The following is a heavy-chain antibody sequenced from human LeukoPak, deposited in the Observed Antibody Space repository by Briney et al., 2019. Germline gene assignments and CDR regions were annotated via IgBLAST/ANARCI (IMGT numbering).Heavy chain of an antibody. V-gene: IGHV3-23*01. Sequence: GGSLRLSCAASGFTFSSYAMSWVRQAPGKGLEWVSGISGSGGSPYYADSVKGRFTISRDNAKNSLYLQMNSLRAEDTAVYYCARLMNYDILTGYDYWGQGTLVTVSS. CDR2: ISGSGGSP. D-gene: IGHD3-9*01. CDR3: ARLMNYDILTGYDY. CDR1: GFTFSSYA. J-gene: IGHJ4*02.